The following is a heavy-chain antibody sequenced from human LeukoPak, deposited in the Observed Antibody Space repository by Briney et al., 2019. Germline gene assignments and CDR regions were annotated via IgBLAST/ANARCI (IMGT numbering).Heavy chain of an antibody. D-gene: IGHD3-16*01. V-gene: IGHV4-59*08. CDR3: ARAIRSYGMDV. CDR2: IYYSGST. CDR1: GGSISSYY. J-gene: IGHJ6*02. Sequence: SETLSLTCTVSGGSISSYYWSWIRQPPGKGLEWIGYIYYSGSTNYNPSLKSRVTISVDTSKNQFSLKLSSVTAADTAVYYCARAIRSYGMDVWGQGTLVTVSS.